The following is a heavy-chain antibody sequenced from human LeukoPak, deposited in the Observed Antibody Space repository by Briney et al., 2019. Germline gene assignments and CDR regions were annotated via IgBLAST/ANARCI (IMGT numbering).Heavy chain of an antibody. D-gene: IGHD5-12*01. J-gene: IGHJ4*02. V-gene: IGHV3-9*01. Sequence: GGSLRLSCAVSGFTFDDYAMHWVRHVPGKGLEWVSGINWNSDSIGYADSVKGRFTTSRDNAKNSLYLQMNSLRAENTAFYYCAINGGGDSGYGNFDYWGQGTLVTVSS. CDR1: GFTFDDYA. CDR3: AINGGGDSGYGNFDY. CDR2: INWNSDSI.